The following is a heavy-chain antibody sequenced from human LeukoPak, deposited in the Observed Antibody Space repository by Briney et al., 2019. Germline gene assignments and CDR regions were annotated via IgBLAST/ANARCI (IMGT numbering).Heavy chain of an antibody. Sequence: TSETLSLTCAVYGGSFSGYYWSWIRQPPGKGLEWIGEINHSGSTNYNPSLKSRVTISVDTSKNQFSLKLSSVTAADTAVYCCARHSVRGVIRRSAFDYWGQGTLVTVSS. V-gene: IGHV4-34*01. J-gene: IGHJ4*02. CDR2: INHSGST. D-gene: IGHD3-10*01. CDR3: ARHSVRGVIRRSAFDY. CDR1: GGSFSGYY.